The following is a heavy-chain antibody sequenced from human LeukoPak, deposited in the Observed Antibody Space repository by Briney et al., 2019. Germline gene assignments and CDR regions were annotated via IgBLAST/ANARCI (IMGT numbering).Heavy chain of an antibody. Sequence: SETLSLTCTVSGGSISIYYWSWIRQPPGKGLEWIGYIYYSGSTNYNPSLKSRVTISADTSKNQFSLKLSSVTAADTAVYYCARKVGYSYGPSYYYYYGMDVWGQGTTVTVSS. J-gene: IGHJ6*02. V-gene: IGHV4-59*08. D-gene: IGHD5-18*01. CDR3: ARKVGYSYGPSYYYYYGMDV. CDR1: GGSISIYY. CDR2: IYYSGST.